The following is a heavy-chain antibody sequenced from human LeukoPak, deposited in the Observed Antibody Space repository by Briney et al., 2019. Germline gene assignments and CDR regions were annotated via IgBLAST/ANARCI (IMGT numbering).Heavy chain of an antibody. Sequence: GGSLRLSCAASGFTFSSYWMSWVRQAPGKGLEWVANIKQDGSYKYYADSVKGRFTISRDNSKNTLYLQMNSLRAEDTAIYYCARTTQLGITPYHFYYGMNVWGQGTTVTVSS. CDR1: GFTFSSYW. V-gene: IGHV3-7*03. D-gene: IGHD7-27*01. CDR3: ARTTQLGITPYHFYYGMNV. CDR2: IKQDGSYK. J-gene: IGHJ6*02.